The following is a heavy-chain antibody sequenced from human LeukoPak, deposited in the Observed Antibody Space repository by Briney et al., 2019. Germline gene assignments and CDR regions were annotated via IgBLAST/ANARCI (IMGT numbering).Heavy chain of an antibody. CDR1: GDSISSSGYC. Sequence: PSETLSLTCTLSGDSISSSGYCWGWIRQPPGKGLECVGVICYTGNTYYSPSLKSRVTISVDTSKNQFSLRLSSVTAADTAVYYCARHKSGIDWFDPWGQGTLVTVSS. CDR2: ICYTGNT. D-gene: IGHD1-14*01. V-gene: IGHV4-39*01. CDR3: ARHKSGIDWFDP. J-gene: IGHJ5*02.